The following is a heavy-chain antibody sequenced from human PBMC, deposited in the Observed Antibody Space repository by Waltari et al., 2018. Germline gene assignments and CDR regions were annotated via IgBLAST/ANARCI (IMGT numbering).Heavy chain of an antibody. CDR1: GFTFSSYD. CDR2: IGTAGDT. D-gene: IGHD6-13*01. CDR3: ARWGLAAAGWGAFDI. V-gene: IGHV3-13*01. Sequence: EVQLVESGGGLVQPGGSLRLSCAASGFTFSSYDMPWVRQATGKGLEWVSAIGTAGDTYYPGSVKGRFTISRENAKNSLYLQMNSLRAEDTAVYYCARWGLAAAGWGAFDIWGQGTMVTVSS. J-gene: IGHJ3*02.